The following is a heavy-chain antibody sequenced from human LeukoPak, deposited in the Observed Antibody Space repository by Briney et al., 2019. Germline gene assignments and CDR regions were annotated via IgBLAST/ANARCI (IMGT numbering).Heavy chain of an antibody. CDR3: ARVGGPYSSSWSDAVEESWLDP. Sequence: GRSLRLSCAASGFTFSSYAMHWVRQAPGKGLEWVSVIYSGGSTYYADSVKGRFTISRDNSKNTLYLQMNSLRAEDTAVYYCARVGGPYSSSWSDAVEESWLDPWGQGTLVTVSS. CDR2: IYSGGST. D-gene: IGHD6-13*01. CDR1: GFTFSSYA. V-gene: IGHV3-53*01. J-gene: IGHJ5*02.